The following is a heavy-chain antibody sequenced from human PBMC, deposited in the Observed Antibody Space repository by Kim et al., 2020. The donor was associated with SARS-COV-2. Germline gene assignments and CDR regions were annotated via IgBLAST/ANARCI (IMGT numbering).Heavy chain of an antibody. CDR2: ISWNSGSI. J-gene: IGHJ4*02. CDR3: AKSGPWELLHPFDY. Sequence: GGSLRLSCAASGFTFGDYAMHWVRQAPGKGLEWVSGISWNSGSIGYADSVKGRFTISRDNAKNSLYLQMNSLRAEDTALYYCAKSGPWELLHPFDYWGQGTLVTVSS. CDR1: GFTFGDYA. V-gene: IGHV3-9*01. D-gene: IGHD1-26*01.